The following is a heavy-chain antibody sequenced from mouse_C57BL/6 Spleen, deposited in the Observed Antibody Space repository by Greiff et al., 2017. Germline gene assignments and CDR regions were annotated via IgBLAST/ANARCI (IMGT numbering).Heavy chain of an antibody. CDR2: IYPGDGDT. V-gene: IGHV1-82*01. CDR3: ARDVEFAY. CDR1: GYAFSSSW. J-gene: IGHJ3*01. Sequence: VQGVESGPELVKPGASVKISCKASGYAFSSSWMNWVKQRPGKGLEWIGRIYPGDGDTNYNGKFKGKATLTADKSSSTAYMQLSSLTSEDSAVYFCARDVEFAYWGQGTLVTVSA.